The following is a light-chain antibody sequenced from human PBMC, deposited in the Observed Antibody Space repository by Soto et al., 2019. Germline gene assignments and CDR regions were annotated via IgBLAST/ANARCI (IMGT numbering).Light chain of an antibody. CDR2: EGT. Sequence: QSVLTQPASVSGSPGQSITISCTRSSTDFENYNLVSWYQHCPDKAPKLIIYEGTKRPSEISDRFSGSESDTTASLIISGLQPEDEAEYYCSSYAGSSARVVFGGGTKLTVL. CDR1: STDFENYNL. V-gene: IGLV2-23*01. J-gene: IGLJ2*01. CDR3: SSYAGSSARVV.